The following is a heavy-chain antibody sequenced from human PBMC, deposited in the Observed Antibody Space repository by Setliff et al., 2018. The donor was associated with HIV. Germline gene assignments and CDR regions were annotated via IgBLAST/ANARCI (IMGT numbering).Heavy chain of an antibody. CDR3: ARITMVRGVYYGMDV. V-gene: IGHV4-61*02. Sequence: SETLSLTCTVSDSGTYYWSWIRQPAGKGLEWIGRVSSRGDTNYNPSLKSRVTISVDTSKNQFSLKLSSVTAADTAVYYCARITMVRGVYYGMDVWGQGTTVTVSS. CDR1: DSGTYY. D-gene: IGHD3-10*01. CDR2: VSSRGDT. J-gene: IGHJ6*02.